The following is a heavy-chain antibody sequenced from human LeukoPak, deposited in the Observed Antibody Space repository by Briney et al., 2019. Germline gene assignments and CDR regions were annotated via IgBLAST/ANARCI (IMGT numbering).Heavy chain of an antibody. V-gene: IGHV1-8*03. CDR2: KNPNSGNT. CDR3: ATGYSNYRNDY. D-gene: IGHD4-11*01. J-gene: IGHJ4*02. CDR1: GYTFTSYD. Sequence: ASVKVSCKASGYTFTSYDINWVRQATAQGLEWMGWKNPNSGNTGYAQKFQGRVTITRNTSISTAYMELSSLRSKDTAVYYCATGYSNYRNDYWGQGTLVTVSS.